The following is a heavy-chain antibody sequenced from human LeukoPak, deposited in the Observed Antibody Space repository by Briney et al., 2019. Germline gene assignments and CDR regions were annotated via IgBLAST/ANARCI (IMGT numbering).Heavy chain of an antibody. D-gene: IGHD3-22*01. Sequence: GRSLRLSCAASGFTFSNYGMHWVRQAPGKGLEWVALIWYDGSDKYYADSVKGRFTISRDNSKSTLYLQMNSLRAEDTAVYYCARGNYDSSGSFDYWGKGTLVTVSS. CDR3: ARGNYDSSGSFDY. CDR2: IWYDGSDK. V-gene: IGHV3-33*01. J-gene: IGHJ4*02. CDR1: GFTFSNYG.